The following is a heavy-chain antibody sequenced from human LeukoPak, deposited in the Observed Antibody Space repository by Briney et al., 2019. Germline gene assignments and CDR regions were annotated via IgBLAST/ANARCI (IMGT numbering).Heavy chain of an antibody. D-gene: IGHD4-17*01. J-gene: IGHJ4*02. Sequence: SETLSLTCAVYGGSFSGYYWSWIRQPPGKGLEWIGEINHSGSTNYNPSLKSRVTISVDTSKNQFSLKLSSVTAADTAVYYCARLMYGDYRIDYWGQGTLVTVSS. CDR2: INHSGST. CDR3: ARLMYGDYRIDY. CDR1: GGSFSGYY. V-gene: IGHV4-34*01.